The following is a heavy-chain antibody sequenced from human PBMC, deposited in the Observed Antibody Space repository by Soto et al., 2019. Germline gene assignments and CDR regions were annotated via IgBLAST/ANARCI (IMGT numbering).Heavy chain of an antibody. Sequence: GASVKVSCKASGYTFTSYGLSWVRQAPGQGLKWMGWISAYNGNTNYAQNLQGRVTMTTDTSTSTAYMELRSLRSDDTAVYYCGRDSQGCSSTSCYVTDYWGQGTLVTVSS. CDR2: ISAYNGNT. V-gene: IGHV1-18*01. J-gene: IGHJ4*02. CDR1: GYTFTSYG. CDR3: GRDSQGCSSTSCYVTDY. D-gene: IGHD2-2*01.